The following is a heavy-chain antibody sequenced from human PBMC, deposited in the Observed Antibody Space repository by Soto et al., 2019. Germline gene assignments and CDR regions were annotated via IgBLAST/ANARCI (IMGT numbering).Heavy chain of an antibody. CDR1: GFTFSSYS. J-gene: IGHJ4*02. CDR2: ISSSSSTI. D-gene: IGHD3-16*02. CDR3: ARDLDDYIWGSYRYPDY. Sequence: EVQLVESGGGLVQPGGSLRLSCAASGFTFSSYSMNWVRQAPGKGLEWVSYISSSSSTIYYADSVKGRFTISSDNAKNSLYLQMNSLRAEDTAVYYCARDLDDYIWGSYRYPDYWGQGTLVTVSS. V-gene: IGHV3-48*01.